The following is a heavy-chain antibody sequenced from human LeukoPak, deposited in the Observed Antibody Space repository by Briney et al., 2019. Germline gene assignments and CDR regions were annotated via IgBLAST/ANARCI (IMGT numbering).Heavy chain of an antibody. V-gene: IGHV3-23*01. CDR1: EFTFSNYG. J-gene: IGHJ4*02. D-gene: IGHD4-17*01. CDR2: ISGGGGST. Sequence: GGSLRLSCAASEFTFSNYGMSWVRQAPGKGLEWVSGISGGGGSTYYADSVKGRFTISRDNAKNSLYLQMNSLRAEDTAVYYCASLSMTTVTTDDYWGQGTLVTVSS. CDR3: ASLSMTTVTTDDY.